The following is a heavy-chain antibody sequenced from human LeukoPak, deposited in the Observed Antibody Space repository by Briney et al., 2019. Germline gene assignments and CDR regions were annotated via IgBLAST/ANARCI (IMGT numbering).Heavy chain of an antibody. CDR3: ARVLGGGGFDWTYRGSYNWFDP. V-gene: IGHV3-48*03. CDR1: GFTFSSYA. CDR2: ISSSGSTI. D-gene: IGHD3-9*01. Sequence: GGSLRLSCAASGFTFSSYAMSWVRRAPGKGLEWVSYISSSGSTIYYADSVKGRFTISRDNAKNSLYLQMNSLRAEDTAVYYCARVLGGGGFDWTYRGSYNWFDPWGQGTTVSVSS. J-gene: IGHJ5*02.